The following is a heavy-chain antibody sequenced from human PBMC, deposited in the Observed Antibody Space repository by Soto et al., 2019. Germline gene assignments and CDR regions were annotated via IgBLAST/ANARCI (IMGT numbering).Heavy chain of an antibody. CDR3: AREMWTRSGPQDFFDY. CDR2: ISPSSGYT. Sequence: ASVKVSCKASGYSFTNYGFCWVRQVPGQGLEWMGYISPSSGYTTYAPNLQERVIMTTDSSTTTVYMELRSLTSDDTAVYYCAREMWTRSGPQDFFDYWGQGALVTVSS. CDR1: GYSFTNYG. V-gene: IGHV1-18*01. D-gene: IGHD6-25*01. J-gene: IGHJ4*02.